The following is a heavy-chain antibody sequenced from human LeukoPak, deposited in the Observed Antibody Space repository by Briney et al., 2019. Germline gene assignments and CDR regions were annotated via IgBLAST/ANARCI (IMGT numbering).Heavy chain of an antibody. V-gene: IGHV1-18*01. J-gene: IGHJ5*02. CDR2: ISTYNDNT. D-gene: IGHD2-15*01. CDR3: ARDNVVVLSAGAGFDP. Sequence: GASVKVSCKASGYTFISYGISWVRQAPGQGLEWMGWISTYNDNTNYAQKFQGRVTLTTDTSTSTAYMELTSLRSDDTAVYYCARDNVVVLSAGAGFDPWGQGTLVTVSS. CDR1: GYTFISYG.